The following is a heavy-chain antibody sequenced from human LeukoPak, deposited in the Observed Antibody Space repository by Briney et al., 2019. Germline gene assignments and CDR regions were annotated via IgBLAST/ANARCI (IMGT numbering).Heavy chain of an antibody. J-gene: IGHJ4*02. V-gene: IGHV1-69*01. CDR2: IIPIFGTA. CDR1: GGTFRSYA. D-gene: IGHD3-9*01. Sequence: SVKVSCKASGGTFRSYAISWVRLAPGQGLEWMGGIIPIFGTANYAQKFQGRVTITADESTSTAYMELSSLRSEDTAVYYCARETSYYDILTGYFYYFDYWGQGTLVTVSS. CDR3: ARETSYYDILTGYFYYFDY.